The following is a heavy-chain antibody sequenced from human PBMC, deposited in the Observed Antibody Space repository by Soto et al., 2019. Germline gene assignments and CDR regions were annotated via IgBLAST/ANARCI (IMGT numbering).Heavy chain of an antibody. CDR1: GGTFSSYA. CDR2: IIPIFGTA. Sequence: VASVKVSCKASGGTFSSYAISWVRQAPGQGLEWMGGIIPIFGTANYAQKFQGRVTITADESTSTAYMELSSLRSEDTAVYYCARERSYGMDVWGQGTTVTVSS. J-gene: IGHJ6*02. CDR3: ARERSYGMDV. V-gene: IGHV1-69*13.